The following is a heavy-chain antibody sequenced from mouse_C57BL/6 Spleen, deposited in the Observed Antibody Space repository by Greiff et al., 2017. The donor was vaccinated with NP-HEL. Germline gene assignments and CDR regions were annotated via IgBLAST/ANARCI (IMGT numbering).Heavy chain of an antibody. CDR1: GYTFTEYT. D-gene: IGHD1-1*01. J-gene: IGHJ2*01. Sequence: QVQLKESGAELVKPGASVKLSCKASGYTFTEYTIHWVKQRSGQGLEWIGWFYPGSGSIKYNEKFKDKATLTADKSSSTVYMELSRLTSEDSAVYFCARQYYYGSSLDYWGQGTTLTVSS. V-gene: IGHV1-62-2*01. CDR3: ARQYYYGSSLDY. CDR2: FYPGSGSI.